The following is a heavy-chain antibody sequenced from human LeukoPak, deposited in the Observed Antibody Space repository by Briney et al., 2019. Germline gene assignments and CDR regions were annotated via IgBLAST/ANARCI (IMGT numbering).Heavy chain of an antibody. CDR2: IIPIFGTA. V-gene: IGHV1-69*01. CDR1: GGTFSSYA. D-gene: IGHD6-19*01. J-gene: IGHJ3*02. CDR3: AREAASSGWRDAFDI. Sequence: GSSVKVSCKASGGTFSSYAISWVRQAPGRGLEWMGGIIPIFGTANYAQKFQGRVTITADESTSTAYMELSSLRSEDTAVYYCAREAASSGWRDAFDIWGQGTMVTVSS.